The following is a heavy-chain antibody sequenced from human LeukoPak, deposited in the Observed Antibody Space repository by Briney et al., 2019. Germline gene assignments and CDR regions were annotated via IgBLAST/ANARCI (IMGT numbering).Heavy chain of an antibody. Sequence: GALRLSCAASGFTFSSYAMSWVRQAPGKGLEWVSTISDSGGSTYYADSVKGRFTISRDNSKNMLYLQMNRLRAEDTAVYYCAKGGYSSSYYFNYWGQGTLVTVSS. J-gene: IGHJ4*02. V-gene: IGHV3-23*01. CDR1: GFTFSSYA. CDR3: AKGGYSSSYYFNY. CDR2: ISDSGGST. D-gene: IGHD6-6*01.